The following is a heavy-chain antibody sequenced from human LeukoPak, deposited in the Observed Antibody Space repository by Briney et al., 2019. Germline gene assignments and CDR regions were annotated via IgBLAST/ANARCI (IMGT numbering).Heavy chain of an antibody. Sequence: SETLSLTCAVYGGSFSGYYWSWIRQPPGKGLEWIGEINHSGSTNYNPSLKSRVTISVDTSKNQFSLKLSSVTAADTAVYYCARPLKLYYYGSGSRFDPWGQGTLVTVSS. V-gene: IGHV4-34*01. D-gene: IGHD3-10*01. CDR3: ARPLKLYYYGSGSRFDP. CDR1: GGSFSGYY. CDR2: INHSGST. J-gene: IGHJ5*02.